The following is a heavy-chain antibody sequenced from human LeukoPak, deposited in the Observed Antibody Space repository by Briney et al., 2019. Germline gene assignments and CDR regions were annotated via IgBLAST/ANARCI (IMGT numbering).Heavy chain of an antibody. CDR1: GGSISSYY. CDR2: IYTSGST. J-gene: IGHJ2*01. D-gene: IGHD3-22*01. CDR3: ARGRTMTNWYFDL. V-gene: IGHV4-4*07. Sequence: SETLSLTCTVSGGSISSYYWSWIRQPAGKGLEWIGRIYTSGSTNYNPSLKSRVTMSVDTSENQFSLRLSSVTAADTAVYYCARGRTMTNWYFDLWGRGTLVTVSS.